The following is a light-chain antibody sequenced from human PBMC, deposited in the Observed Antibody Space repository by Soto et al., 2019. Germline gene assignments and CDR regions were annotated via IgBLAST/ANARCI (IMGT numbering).Light chain of an antibody. J-gene: IGKJ1*01. V-gene: IGKV1-39*01. Sequence: DIQMTQSPSSLSASVGDRVTITCRASQSISSYLNWYQQKPGKAPKLLIYAASSLQSGVPSRFSGSGSGTDFTITISSLQPEDFATYYCQQSYSTSETFGQGTKVEIK. CDR3: QQSYSTSET. CDR1: QSISSY. CDR2: AAS.